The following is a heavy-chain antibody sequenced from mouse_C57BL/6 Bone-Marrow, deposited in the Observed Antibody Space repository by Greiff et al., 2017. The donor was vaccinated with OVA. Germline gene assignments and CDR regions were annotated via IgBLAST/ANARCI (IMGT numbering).Heavy chain of an antibody. J-gene: IGHJ1*03. CDR1: GYTFTNYW. V-gene: IGHV1-63*01. CDR3: ARLDGYWYFDV. CDR2: IYPGGGYT. D-gene: IGHD2-3*01. Sequence: QVQLQQSGAELVRPGTSVKMSCKASGYTFTNYWIGWAKQRPGHGLEWIGDIYPGGGYTNYNEKFKGKATLTADKSSSTAYMQFSSLTSEDSAIDYCARLDGYWYFDVWGTGTTVTVSS.